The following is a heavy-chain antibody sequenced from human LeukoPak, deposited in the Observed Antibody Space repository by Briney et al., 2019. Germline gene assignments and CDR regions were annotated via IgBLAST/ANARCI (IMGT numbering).Heavy chain of an antibody. D-gene: IGHD2-15*01. V-gene: IGHV1-18*01. Sequence: ASVKVSCKASGYTFTSYGISWVRQAPGQGLEWMGWISAYNGNTNYAQKFQGRVTMTTDTSTSTAYMELRSLRSDDTAVYYCARVVVVAATQCWFDPWGQGTLVTVSS. CDR2: ISAYNGNT. CDR3: ARVVVVAATQCWFDP. J-gene: IGHJ5*02. CDR1: GYTFTSYG.